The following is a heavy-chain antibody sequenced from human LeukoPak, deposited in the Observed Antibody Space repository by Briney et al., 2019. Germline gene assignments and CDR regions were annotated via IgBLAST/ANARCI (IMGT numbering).Heavy chain of an antibody. CDR3: ATYTFRDDYNGG. CDR1: GGSFSNYA. V-gene: IGHV1-69*05. J-gene: IGHJ4*02. Sequence: GASVKVSCKASGGSFSNYAINWVRQAPGQGLEWMGRIIPIFSTTNYAQKFQGRVTITTDESTNTAHMELSSLRSEDTAVYYCATYTFRDDYNGGWGQGTLVTVSS. CDR2: IIPIFSTT. D-gene: IGHD5-24*01.